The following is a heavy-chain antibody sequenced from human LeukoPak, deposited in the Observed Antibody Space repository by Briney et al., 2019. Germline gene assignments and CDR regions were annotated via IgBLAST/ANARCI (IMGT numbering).Heavy chain of an antibody. D-gene: IGHD3-10*01. J-gene: IGHJ6*02. CDR2: IYYSGST. V-gene: IGHV4-39*01. CDR1: GGSISSSSSY. CDR3: ARILWFGELFYYGMDV. Sequence: SETLSLTCTVSGGSISSSSSYWGWIRQPPGKGLEWIGSIYYSGSTYYNPSLKSRVTISVDTSKNQFSLKLSSVTAADTAVYYCARILWFGELFYYGMDVWGQGTTVTVSS.